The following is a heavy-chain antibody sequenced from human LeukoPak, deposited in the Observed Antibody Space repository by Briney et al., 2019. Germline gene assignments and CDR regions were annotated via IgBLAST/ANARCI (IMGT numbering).Heavy chain of an antibody. V-gene: IGHV3-48*01. D-gene: IGHD3-22*01. CDR1: GFTFSSYS. CDR3: ARDSPPAYYYDSSGRPYFDY. CDR2: ISSSSNSI. Sequence: GSLRLSCAASGFTFSSYSMDWVRQAPGKGLEWVSYISSSSNSIYYADSVKGRFSISRDNAKNSLYLQMNSLRAEDTAVYYCARDSPPAYYYDSSGRPYFDYWGQGTLVTVSS. J-gene: IGHJ4*02.